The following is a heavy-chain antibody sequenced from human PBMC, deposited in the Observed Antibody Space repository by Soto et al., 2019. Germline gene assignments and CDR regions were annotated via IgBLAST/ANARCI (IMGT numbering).Heavy chain of an antibody. J-gene: IGHJ4*02. D-gene: IGHD3-10*01. CDR2: MNPNTGNT. CDR1: GYTFTSYD. V-gene: IGHV1-8*01. Sequence: QVQLVQSGAEVKKPGASVKVSCKASGYTFTSYDSNWVRQATGQGLEWMGWMNPNTGNTGYAQKFQGRVTMTRNTSICAAYMELSSLRFEDTAVYYWARESVGLPYWGQGTLVTVSS. CDR3: ARESVGLPY.